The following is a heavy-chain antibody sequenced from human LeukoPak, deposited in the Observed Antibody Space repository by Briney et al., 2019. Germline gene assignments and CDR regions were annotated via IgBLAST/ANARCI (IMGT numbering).Heavy chain of an antibody. CDR3: AKGSLIAASGTLFDF. CDR2: LGWNGDII. CDR1: GFTFDDYS. Sequence: PGRSLRLSCAASGFTFDDYSMRWGRQSPGKGQELLSGLGWNGDIIDYADSVKGRFTISRDNAKNYLYLQMDSLKTEDTALYYCAKGSLIAASGTLFDFWGQGTRVTVSS. V-gene: IGHV3-9*01. J-gene: IGHJ4*02. D-gene: IGHD6-13*01.